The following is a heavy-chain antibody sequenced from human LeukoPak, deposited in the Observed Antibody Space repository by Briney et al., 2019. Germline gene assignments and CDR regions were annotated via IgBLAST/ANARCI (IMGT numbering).Heavy chain of an antibody. CDR3: ARPFSSSWYDFDY. J-gene: IGHJ4*02. CDR2: ISAHNGDT. Sequence: GASVKVSCKASGGTFSSYAINWVRQAPGQGLEWMGWISAHNGDTNYAQKFQGRVTMTTDASITTAYMELRSLRSDDTAVYYCARPFSSSWYDFDYWGQGTLVTVSS. V-gene: IGHV1-18*01. CDR1: GGTFSSYA. D-gene: IGHD6-13*01.